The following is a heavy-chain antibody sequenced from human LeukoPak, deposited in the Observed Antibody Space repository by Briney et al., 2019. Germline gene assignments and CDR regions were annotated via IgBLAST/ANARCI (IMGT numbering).Heavy chain of an antibody. CDR1: GFTFSSYE. J-gene: IGHJ4*02. CDR2: IKQDGSEK. V-gene: IGHV3-7*01. CDR3: SGGSHFDY. D-gene: IGHD3-16*01. Sequence: PGGSLRLSCAASGFTFSSYEMNWVRQAPGKGLEWVANIKQDGSEKYYVDSVKGRFTISRDNAKNSLYLQMNSLRAEDTAVYYCSGGSHFDYWGQGTLVTVSS.